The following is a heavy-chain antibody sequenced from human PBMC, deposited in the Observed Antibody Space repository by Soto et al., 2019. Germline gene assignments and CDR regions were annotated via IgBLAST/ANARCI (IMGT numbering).Heavy chain of an antibody. Sequence: EVQLLESGGGLVQPGGSLRLSCAASGFTFSSYAMSWVRQAPGKGLEWVSAISGSGGSTYYADSVKGRFTISRDNSKNSLYLQMNSLRAEDTAVYYCAKGRLRGQTVGGFDYWGQGTLVTVSS. V-gene: IGHV3-23*01. J-gene: IGHJ4*02. CDR2: ISGSGGST. D-gene: IGHD2-15*01. CDR3: AKGRLRGQTVGGFDY. CDR1: GFTFSSYA.